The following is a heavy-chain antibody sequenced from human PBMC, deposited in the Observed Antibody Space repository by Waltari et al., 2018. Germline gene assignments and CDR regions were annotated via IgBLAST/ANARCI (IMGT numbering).Heavy chain of an antibody. CDR1: GGSISSGTYY. J-gene: IGHJ4*02. CDR2: IFYSGST. D-gene: IGHD3-22*01. Sequence: QLQLQESGPGLVKPSATLSLTCTVSGGSISSGTYYWGWIHQPPGKGLEWIGSIFYSGSTQYNPSLKSRVTISVDTSNNQFSLKLSSVTAADTAVYYCARHDYDSSGYYFFDYWGQGTLVTVSS. V-gene: IGHV4-39*01. CDR3: ARHDYDSSGYYFFDY.